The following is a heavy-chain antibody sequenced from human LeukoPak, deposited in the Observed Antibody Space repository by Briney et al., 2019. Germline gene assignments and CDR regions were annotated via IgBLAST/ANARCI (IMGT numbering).Heavy chain of an antibody. V-gene: IGHV3-21*01. Sequence: GGSLRLSCAASGFTFSSYSTNWVRQAPGKGLEWVSSISSSSSYIYYADSVKGRFTISRDNAKNSLYLQMNSLRAEGTAVYYCARLPGIAAPRDYWGQGTLVTVSS. CDR1: GFTFSSYS. J-gene: IGHJ4*02. CDR3: ARLPGIAAPRDY. D-gene: IGHD6-6*01. CDR2: ISSSSSYI.